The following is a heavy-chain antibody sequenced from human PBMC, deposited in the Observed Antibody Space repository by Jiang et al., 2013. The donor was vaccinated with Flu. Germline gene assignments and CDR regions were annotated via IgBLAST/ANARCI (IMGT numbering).Heavy chain of an antibody. J-gene: IGHJ3*02. CDR3: ARDCSSITIFGVAGNAFDI. CDR1: GFTFSSYG. Sequence: GGGVVQPGRSLRLSCAASGFTFSSYGMHWVRQAPGKGLEWVAVIWYDGSNKYYADSVKGRFTISRDNSKNTLYLQMNSLRAEDTAVYYCARDCSSITIFGVAGNAFDIWGQGTMVTVSS. V-gene: IGHV3-33*01. CDR2: IWYDGSNK. D-gene: IGHD3-3*01.